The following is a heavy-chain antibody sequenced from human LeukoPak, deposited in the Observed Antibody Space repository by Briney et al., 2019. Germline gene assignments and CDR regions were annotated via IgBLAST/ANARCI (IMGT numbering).Heavy chain of an antibody. V-gene: IGHV4-59*12. CDR2: IYYSGST. J-gene: IGHJ6*02. CDR3: ARDSSSRYYYYGMDV. Sequence: PSETLSLTCTVSGGSISSYYWSWIRQPPGRGLEWIGYIYYSGSTYYNPSLKSRVTISVDTSKNQFSLKLSSVTAADTAVYYCARDSSSRYYYYGMDVWGQGTTVTVSS. CDR1: GGSISSYY. D-gene: IGHD6-13*01.